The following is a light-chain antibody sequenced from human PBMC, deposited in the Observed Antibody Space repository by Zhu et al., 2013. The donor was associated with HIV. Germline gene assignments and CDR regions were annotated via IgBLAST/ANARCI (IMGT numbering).Light chain of an antibody. Sequence: QSVLTQPPSVSGAPGQRVTISCTGSSSNIGAGYDVHWYQQLPGTAPKLLIYGNSNRPSGVPDRFSGSKSGNTASLTISGLQAEDEADYYCCSYAGSSTVVFGGGTKLTV. CDR1: SSNIGAGYD. CDR2: GNS. CDR3: CSYAGSSTVV. J-gene: IGLJ2*01. V-gene: IGLV1-40*01.